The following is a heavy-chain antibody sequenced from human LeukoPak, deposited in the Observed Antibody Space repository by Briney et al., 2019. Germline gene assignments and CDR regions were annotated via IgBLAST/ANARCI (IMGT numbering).Heavy chain of an antibody. V-gene: IGHV3-33*06. J-gene: IGHJ4*02. D-gene: IGHD1-26*01. CDR1: GFTFSSYG. Sequence: GGSLRLSCAASGFTFSSYGMHWARQAPGQGLEWVAVIWDDGSSKYYGDSVKGRFTISRDNSKNTLYLQMNSLRAEDTAVYHCAKPTRGSGSFLIDFWGQGTLVTVSS. CDR2: IWDDGSSK. CDR3: AKPTRGSGSFLIDF.